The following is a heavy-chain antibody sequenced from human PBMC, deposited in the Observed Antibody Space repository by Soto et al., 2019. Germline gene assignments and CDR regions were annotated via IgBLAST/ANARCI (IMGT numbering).Heavy chain of an antibody. Sequence: PSETLSLTCAVSGGSISSSNWWSWVRQPPGKGLEWIGEIYHSGSTNYNPSLKSRVTLSVDKSKNQFSLKLSSVTAADTAVYYCASSGYYYSVLDYWGQGTLVTVYS. CDR2: IYHSGST. CDR3: ASSGYYYSVLDY. V-gene: IGHV4-4*02. J-gene: IGHJ4*02. CDR1: GGSISSSNW. D-gene: IGHD3-22*01.